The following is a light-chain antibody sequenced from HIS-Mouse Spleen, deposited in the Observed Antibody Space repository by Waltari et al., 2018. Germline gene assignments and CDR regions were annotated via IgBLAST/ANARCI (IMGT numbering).Light chain of an antibody. V-gene: IGLV6-57*02. CDR1: SGSIASNY. Sequence: NFMLTQPHSVSESPGKTVTISCTGSSGSIASNYVQWYQQRPGSAPTTVIYEDNQRPSGGPDRLSWSIHRSSNSASLTIPGLKTEEEAEYYCQSYDSSNWVFGGGTKLTVL. CDR2: EDN. CDR3: QSYDSSNWV. J-gene: IGLJ3*02.